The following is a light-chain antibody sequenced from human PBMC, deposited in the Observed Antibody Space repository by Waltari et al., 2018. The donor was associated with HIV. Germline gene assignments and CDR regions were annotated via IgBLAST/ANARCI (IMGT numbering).Light chain of an antibody. V-gene: IGLV3-21*02. Sequence: SYVLTQPPSVSVAPGQTARITCGGNNIAATKSVHWYRLNPGQAPLVVTYYDRHRPSGIPDRSSGSSSGDTATLTISRAEAGDEADYYCQVWDGRGDPVIFGGGTKLAVV. CDR2: YDR. J-gene: IGLJ2*01. CDR3: QVWDGRGDPVI. CDR1: NIAATKS.